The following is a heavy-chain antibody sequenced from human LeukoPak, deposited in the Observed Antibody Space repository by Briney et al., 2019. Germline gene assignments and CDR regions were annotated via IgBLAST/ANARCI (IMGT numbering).Heavy chain of an antibody. CDR1: GFTFSRDS. D-gene: IGHD6-13*01. CDR3: ARESRSWYIDS. CDR2: ISSSGSTI. V-gene: IGHV3-48*01. J-gene: IGHJ5*01. Sequence: PGGSLRLSCAASGFTFSRDSMNWVRQAPGKGLEWVSYISSSGSTIYYADSVKGRFTISRDNAKNSLYLHMNSLSAEDTAVYYCARESRSWYIDSWGQGTLVTVSS.